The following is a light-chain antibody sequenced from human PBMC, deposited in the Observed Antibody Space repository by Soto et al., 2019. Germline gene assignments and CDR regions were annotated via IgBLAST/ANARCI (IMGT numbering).Light chain of an antibody. Sequence: DIQMSQSPSSLTASVEDRVTITFRASQTISTYLNWYQQKPGKAPNLLIYSASSLQSGVPSRFTGSGSGTDFTLTISSLQPEDFATYYCQQSDSTPLTFGGGTKVEFK. J-gene: IGKJ4*01. CDR1: QTISTY. CDR2: SAS. CDR3: QQSDSTPLT. V-gene: IGKV1-39*01.